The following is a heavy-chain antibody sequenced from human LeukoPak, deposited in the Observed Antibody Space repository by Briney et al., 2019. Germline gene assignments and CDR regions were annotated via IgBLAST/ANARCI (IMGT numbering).Heavy chain of an antibody. D-gene: IGHD3-22*01. CDR1: GVTFSGSA. J-gene: IGHJ4*02. V-gene: IGHV3-73*01. CDR2: IRSKANSYAT. CDR3: TSSAGFSGSFY. Sequence: PGGSLRLSCAASGVTFSGSAMHWVRQASGKGLEWGGRIRSKANSYATAYAASVKGRFTISRDDSKNTAYLQMNSLKTEDTAVYYCTSSAGFSGSFYWGQGTLVTVSS.